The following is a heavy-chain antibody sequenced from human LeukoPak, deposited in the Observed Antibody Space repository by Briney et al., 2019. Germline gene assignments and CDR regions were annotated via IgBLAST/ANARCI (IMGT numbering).Heavy chain of an antibody. D-gene: IGHD1-26*01. J-gene: IGHJ3*02. CDR1: GGTFSSYA. Sequence: ASVKVSCKASGGTFSSYAISWVRQAPGQGLEWMGGIIPIFGTANYAQKFQGRVTMTRDTSTSTVYMELSSLRSEDTAVYYCARDALPTDGATDAFDIWGQGTMVTVSS. CDR3: ARDALPTDGATDAFDI. V-gene: IGHV1-69*05. CDR2: IIPIFGTA.